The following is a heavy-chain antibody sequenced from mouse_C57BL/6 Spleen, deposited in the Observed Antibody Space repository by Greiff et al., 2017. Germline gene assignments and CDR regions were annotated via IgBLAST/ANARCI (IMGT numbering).Heavy chain of an antibody. CDR2: IYPGDGDT. CDR1: GYAFSSSW. Sequence: QVQLQQSGPELVKPGASVKISCKASGYAFSSSWMNWVKQRPGKGLEWIGRIYPGDGDTNYNGKFKGKATLTADKSSSTAYMQLSSLTSEDSAVYFCAREDPYYYGSSYDYAMDYWGQGTSVTVSS. D-gene: IGHD1-1*01. CDR3: AREDPYYYGSSYDYAMDY. V-gene: IGHV1-82*01. J-gene: IGHJ4*01.